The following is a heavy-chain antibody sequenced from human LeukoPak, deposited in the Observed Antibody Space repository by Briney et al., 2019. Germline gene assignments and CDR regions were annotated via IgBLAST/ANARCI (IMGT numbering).Heavy chain of an antibody. V-gene: IGHV2-5*02. CDR2: PYSDDDD. Sequence: SGPTLLKPTQTLTLTRSSSRFSLRTSGEGAAWIRQPPAKSLEWLTVPYSDDDDRYIPSLRSRLTITKDTSKSQVVLTMTNMDPVDTAAYYCAHRPPYRGDFFDSGGQGTL. D-gene: IGHD2-21*01. J-gene: IGHJ4*02. CDR1: RFSLRTSGEG. CDR3: AHRPPYRGDFFDS.